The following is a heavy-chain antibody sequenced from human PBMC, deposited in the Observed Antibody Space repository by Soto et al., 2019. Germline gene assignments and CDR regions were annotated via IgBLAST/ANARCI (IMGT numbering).Heavy chain of an antibody. CDR3: ARDQDGSGTYYFNWFDP. J-gene: IGHJ5*02. Sequence: GASVKVSCKASGYTFTRYYMHWVRQAPGQGLEWMGIINPRGGSTSYAQKFQGRVTLTRDTSTSTVYMELSSLRSEDTAVYYCARDQDGSGTYYFNWFDPWGQGTLVTVS. CDR1: GYTFTRYY. V-gene: IGHV1-46*01. D-gene: IGHD3-10*01. CDR2: INPRGGST.